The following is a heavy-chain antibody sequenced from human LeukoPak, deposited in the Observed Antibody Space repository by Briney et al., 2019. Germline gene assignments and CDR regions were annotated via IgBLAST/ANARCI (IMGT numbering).Heavy chain of an antibody. D-gene: IGHD5-24*01. CDR3: ARVRDGYYYSNYMDV. Sequence: PGGSLRLSCAASGFTFDDYGMSWVRQAPGKGLEWVSGINWNGGSTGYADSVKGRFTISRDNAKNSLYLQMNSLRAEDTALYYCARVRDGYYYSNYMDVWGTGTTLTVSS. J-gene: IGHJ6*03. CDR1: GFTFDDYG. CDR2: INWNGGST. V-gene: IGHV3-20*04.